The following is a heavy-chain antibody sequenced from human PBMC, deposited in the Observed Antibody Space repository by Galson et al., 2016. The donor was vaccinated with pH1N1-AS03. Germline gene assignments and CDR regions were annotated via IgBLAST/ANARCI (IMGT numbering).Heavy chain of an antibody. Sequence: SETLSLTCAVYGGSFSGYYWSWIRQPPGKGLEWIGEIHHSGSTTNYSPSLKSRVTISVDTSQKQFSLKLTSVTAADTAVYFCARGGVFFSGSGSYHNRGQGTLVIVSS. CDR1: GGSFSGYY. V-gene: IGHV4-34*01. CDR3: ARGGVFFSGSGSYHN. D-gene: IGHD3-10*01. J-gene: IGHJ4*02. CDR2: IHHSGSTT.